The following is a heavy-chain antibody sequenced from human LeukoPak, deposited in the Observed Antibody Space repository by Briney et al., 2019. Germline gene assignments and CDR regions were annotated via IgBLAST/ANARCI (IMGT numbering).Heavy chain of an antibody. CDR2: INGDGSNS. CDR3: ARTSPTSHFDF. D-gene: IGHD3-16*01. V-gene: IGHV3-74*01. Sequence: GGSLRLXCVASGFTFTTYWMHWVRQAPGKGLVWVSRINGDGSNSNYADSVKGRFTISRDNARNTLYLQMNGLRAEDTALYYCARTSPTSHFDFWGPGTLVTVSS. J-gene: IGHJ4*02. CDR1: GFTFTTYW.